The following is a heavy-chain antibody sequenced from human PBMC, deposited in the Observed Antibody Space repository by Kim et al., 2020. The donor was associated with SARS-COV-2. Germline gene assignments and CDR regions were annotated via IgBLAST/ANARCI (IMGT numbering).Heavy chain of an antibody. CDR3: AKGVVVHFVSTPGDAFDI. Sequence: GGSLRLSCAASGFTFSSYAMSWVRQAPGKGLEWVSAISGSGGSTYYADSVKGRFTISRDNSKNTLYLQMNSLRAEDTAVYYCAKGVVVHFVSTPGDAFDIWGQGTMVTVSS. CDR1: GFTFSSYA. J-gene: IGHJ3*02. CDR2: ISGSGGST. V-gene: IGHV3-23*01. D-gene: IGHD3-22*01.